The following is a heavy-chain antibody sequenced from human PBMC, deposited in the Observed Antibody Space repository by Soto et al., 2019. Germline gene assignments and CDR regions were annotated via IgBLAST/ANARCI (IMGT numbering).Heavy chain of an antibody. CDR3: AKLLNSSSWHAFDI. CDR2: ISSSGSTI. Sequence: GGSLRLSCAASGFTFSSYEMNWVRQAPGKGLEWVSYISSSGSTIYYADSVKGRFTISRVNAKNSLYLQMNSLRADDTAVYYCAKLLNSSSWHAFDIWGQGTMVTVSS. J-gene: IGHJ3*02. D-gene: IGHD6-13*01. V-gene: IGHV3-48*03. CDR1: GFTFSSYE.